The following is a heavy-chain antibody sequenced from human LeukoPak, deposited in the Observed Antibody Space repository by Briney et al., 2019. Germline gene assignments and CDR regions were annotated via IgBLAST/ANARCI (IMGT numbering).Heavy chain of an antibody. CDR2: ISNSGTTI. Sequence: GGSLRLSCAASGFTFSSYSMNWVRQAPGKGLEWVSYISNSGTTIYYADSVKGRFTISRDNAKNSLYLQMNSLRAEDTAVYYCANQGGSLTEVGYYMDVWGKGTTVTVSS. CDR3: ANQGGSLTEVGYYMDV. D-gene: IGHD1-26*01. J-gene: IGHJ6*03. V-gene: IGHV3-48*01. CDR1: GFTFSSYS.